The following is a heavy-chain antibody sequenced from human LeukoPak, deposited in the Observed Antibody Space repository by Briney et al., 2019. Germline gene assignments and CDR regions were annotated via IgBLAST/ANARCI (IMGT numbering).Heavy chain of an antibody. D-gene: IGHD4-11*01. J-gene: IGHJ4*02. CDR3: AKERLDYYFDY. CDR1: GLTFSNYA. CDR2: ISLSGGST. V-gene: IGHV3-23*01. Sequence: QPGGSLRLSCAASGLTFSNYALSWVRQAPGKGLEWVSAISLSGGSTYYADSVRGRFTISRDNSKNTLYLQMNSLRAEDMAVYYCAKERLDYYFDYWGQGTLVTVSS.